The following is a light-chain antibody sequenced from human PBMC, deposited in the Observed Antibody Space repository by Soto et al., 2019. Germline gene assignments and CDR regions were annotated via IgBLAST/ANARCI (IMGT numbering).Light chain of an antibody. Sequence: EIVMTQSPATLSVSPGERATLSCRASQSVSSNLAWYQQKPGQTPRLLIYGASTRATGIPARFSGSGSGTEFTRTLSSLRSADFAVYYCQQYNKWPFSFGQGPNGDTK. CDR2: GAS. J-gene: IGKJ1*01. CDR3: QQYNKWPFS. CDR1: QSVSSN. V-gene: IGKV3-15*01.